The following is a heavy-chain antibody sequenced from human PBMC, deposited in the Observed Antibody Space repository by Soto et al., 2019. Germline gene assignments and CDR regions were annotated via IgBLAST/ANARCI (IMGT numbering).Heavy chain of an antibody. V-gene: IGHV4-59*08. CDR2: IYYSGST. Sequence: QVQLQESGPGLVKPSETLSLTCTVSGGSISSYYWSWIRQPPGKGLEWTGYIYYSGSTNYNPSLNSRVTISVDTSKNQLSLKLSSVTAADTAVYYCARHGGYCSGGSCYGYYYYGMDVWGQGTTVTVSS. D-gene: IGHD2-15*01. CDR3: ARHGGYCSGGSCYGYYYYGMDV. CDR1: GGSISSYY. J-gene: IGHJ6*02.